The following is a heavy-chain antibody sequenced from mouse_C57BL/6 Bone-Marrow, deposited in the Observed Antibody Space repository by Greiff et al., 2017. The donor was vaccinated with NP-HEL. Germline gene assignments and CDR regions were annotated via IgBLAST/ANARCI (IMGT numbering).Heavy chain of an antibody. J-gene: IGHJ4*01. CDR3: AKNVTYGNYDYYAMDY. Sequence: QVQLKESGPGLVQPSQSLSITCTVSGFSLTSYGVHWVRQSPGKGLEWLGVIWRGGSTDYNAAFMSRLSITKDNSKSQVFFKMNSLQADDTAIYYCAKNVTYGNYDYYAMDYWGQGTSVTVSS. CDR1: GFSLTSYG. V-gene: IGHV2-5*01. CDR2: IWRGGST. D-gene: IGHD2-1*01.